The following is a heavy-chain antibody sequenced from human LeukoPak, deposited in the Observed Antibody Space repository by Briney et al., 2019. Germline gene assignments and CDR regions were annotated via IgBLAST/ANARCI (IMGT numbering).Heavy chain of an antibody. V-gene: IGHV3-23*01. Sequence: GGSLRLSCAASGFTFSSYAMSWVRQAPGKGLEWVSAISGSGGSTYYADSVKGRFTISRDNAKNSLYLQMNSLRAEDTAVYYCARSMYSGSYYINWGQGTLVTVSS. CDR3: ARSMYSGSYYIN. CDR2: ISGSGGST. J-gene: IGHJ4*02. D-gene: IGHD1-26*01. CDR1: GFTFSSYA.